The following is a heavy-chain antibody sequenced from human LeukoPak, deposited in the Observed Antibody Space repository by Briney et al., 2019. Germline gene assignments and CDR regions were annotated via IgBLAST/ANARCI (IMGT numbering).Heavy chain of an antibody. D-gene: IGHD4-17*01. CDR3: ARDLATVTYY. V-gene: IGHV3-48*02. J-gene: IGHJ4*02. Sequence: GGSLRLSCAASGFTFNNYAMSWVRQAPGKGLEWVSYISSSSSTIYYADSVKGRFTISRDNAKNSLYLQMNSLRDEDTAVYYCARDLATVTYYWGQGTLVTVSS. CDR2: ISSSSSTI. CDR1: GFTFNNYA.